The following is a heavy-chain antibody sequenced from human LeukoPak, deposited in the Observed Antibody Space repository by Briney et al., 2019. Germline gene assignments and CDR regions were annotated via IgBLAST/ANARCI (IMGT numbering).Heavy chain of an antibody. Sequence: SETLSLTCTVSGGSISSGDYYWSWIRQPPGKGLEWIGYIYYSGSTYYNPSLKSRVTISVDTSKNQFSLKLSSVTAADTAVYYCARAYGYYGSATFDPWGQGTLVTVSS. J-gene: IGHJ5*02. CDR2: IYYSGST. CDR1: GGSISSGDYY. CDR3: ARAYGYYGSATFDP. V-gene: IGHV4-30-4*01. D-gene: IGHD3-10*01.